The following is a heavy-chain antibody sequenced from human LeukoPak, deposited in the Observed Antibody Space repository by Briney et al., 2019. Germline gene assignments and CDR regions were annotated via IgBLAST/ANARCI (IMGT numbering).Heavy chain of an antibody. CDR1: GFTFSDHY. Sequence: GGSLRLSCAASGFTFSDHYMDWVRQAPGKGLEWVGRARIQANSYTTEYAASVKGRFSISRDDSKNSLYLQMNSLKTEDTAVYYCAKDGSNYAGEGLPFDYWGQGTLVTVSS. J-gene: IGHJ4*02. D-gene: IGHD4-11*01. CDR2: ARIQANSYTT. CDR3: AKDGSNYAGEGLPFDY. V-gene: IGHV3-72*01.